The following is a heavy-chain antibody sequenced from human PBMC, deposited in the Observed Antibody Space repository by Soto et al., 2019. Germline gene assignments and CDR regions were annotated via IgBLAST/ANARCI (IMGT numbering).Heavy chain of an antibody. D-gene: IGHD2-15*01. CDR2: INYSGST. J-gene: IGHJ4*02. Sequence: SETLSLTCTVSGGSISSYYWSWIRQPPGKGLEWIGDINYSGSTNYNPSLKSRVTISVDTSKNQFSLKLSSVTAADTAVYYCARGRRERFVVVVAAQYYFDDWGQGTLVTVSS. V-gene: IGHV4-59*12. CDR1: GGSISSYY. CDR3: ARGRRERFVVVVAAQYYFDD.